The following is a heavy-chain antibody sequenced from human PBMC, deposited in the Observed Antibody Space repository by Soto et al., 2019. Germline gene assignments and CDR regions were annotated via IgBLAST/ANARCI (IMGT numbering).Heavy chain of an antibody. CDR3: AKGSFAYSAWVDN. D-gene: IGHD5-12*01. V-gene: IGHV3-23*01. J-gene: IGHJ4*02. CDR1: GFSFSSYA. Sequence: EVQLLESGGGLVQPGGSLRLSCAASGFSFSSYAMVWVRQAPGKGLEWVSVISARGGSLYFADSVKGRFTISRDNSKNVLSLEMNSLRAEDTATYFCAKGSFAYSAWVDNWGQGTLVVVSS. CDR2: ISARGGSL.